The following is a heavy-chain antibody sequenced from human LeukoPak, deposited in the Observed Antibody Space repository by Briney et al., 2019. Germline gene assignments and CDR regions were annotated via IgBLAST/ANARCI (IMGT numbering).Heavy chain of an antibody. J-gene: IGHJ4*02. CDR1: GGSFSGYY. D-gene: IGHD6-19*01. CDR2: INHSGST. Sequence: SETLSLTCAVYGGSFSGYYWSWIRQPPGKGLEWIGEINHSGSTNYDPSLKSRVTISVDKSKNQFSLRLTSVTAADTAVYYCVAAAVAVDCWGQGTLVTVSS. V-gene: IGHV4-34*01. CDR3: VAAAVAVDC.